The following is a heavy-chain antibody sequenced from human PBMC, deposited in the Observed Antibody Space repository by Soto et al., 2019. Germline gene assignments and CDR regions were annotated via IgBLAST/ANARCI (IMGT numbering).Heavy chain of an antibody. CDR3: ARLSSLYYNSDYGGYYFDY. V-gene: IGHV4-31*03. Sequence: QVQLQESGPGLVKPSQTLSLTCTVSGGSIRGGDYYWSWIRQHPGKGLEWIGYIFYSGNSFYNPSLESGVTISVDTSKNQFSLQLSSVTAADTAIYSCARLSSLYYNSDYGGYYFDYWGQGTLVSVSS. CDR2: IFYSGNS. J-gene: IGHJ4*02. CDR1: GGSIRGGDYY. D-gene: IGHD3-10*01.